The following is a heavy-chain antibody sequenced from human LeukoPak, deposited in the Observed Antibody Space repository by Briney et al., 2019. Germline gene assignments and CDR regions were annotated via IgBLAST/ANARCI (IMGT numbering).Heavy chain of an antibody. CDR1: GFTFSSYS. J-gene: IGHJ4*02. Sequence: GGSLRLSCAASGFTFSSYSMNWVRQAPEKGLEWVSYISGSSTTLYYADSAKGRFTISRDSAKNSLYLQIISLREEDTAVYYCARGKDALGALGYWGQGTLVTVSS. D-gene: IGHD3-16*01. CDR3: ARGKDALGALGY. V-gene: IGHV3-48*02. CDR2: ISGSSTTL.